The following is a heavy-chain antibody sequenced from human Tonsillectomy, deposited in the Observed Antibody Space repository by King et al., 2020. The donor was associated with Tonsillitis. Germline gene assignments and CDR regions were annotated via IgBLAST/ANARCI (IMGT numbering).Heavy chain of an antibody. D-gene: IGHD2-15*01. J-gene: IGHJ6*02. CDR1: GFTFDDYA. Sequence: VQLVESGGGLVQPGRSLRLSCAASGFTFDDYAMHWVRQAPGKGLEWVSGISWNSGSIGYADSVKGRFTISRDNAKNSLYLQMNSLRAEDTALYYCAKDSTPSYCRGGSCYRDYYYGMDVWGQGTTVTVSS. CDR3: AKDSTPSYCRGGSCYRDYYYGMDV. CDR2: ISWNSGSI. V-gene: IGHV3-9*01.